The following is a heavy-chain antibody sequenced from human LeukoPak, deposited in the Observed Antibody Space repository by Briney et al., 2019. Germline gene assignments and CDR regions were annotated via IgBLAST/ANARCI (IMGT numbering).Heavy chain of an antibody. Sequence: PSETLSLTCTVSGGSITSGGYYWSWIRQLPGKGLEWIGYIYYSGSTYYNPSLKSQVTISIDTSKNQFSLKLSSVTAADTAVYYCARDRVRGTITYAGFDPWGQGTLVTVSS. V-gene: IGHV4-31*01. CDR2: IYYSGST. CDR1: GGSITSGGYY. CDR3: ARDRVRGTITYAGFDP. D-gene: IGHD3-10*01. J-gene: IGHJ5*02.